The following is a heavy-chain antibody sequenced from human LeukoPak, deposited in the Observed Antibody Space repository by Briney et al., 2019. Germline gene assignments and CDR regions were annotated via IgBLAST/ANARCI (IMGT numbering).Heavy chain of an antibody. V-gene: IGHV4-34*01. CDR3: ARGQVGATRLTLFDY. CDR1: GGSFSGYY. Sequence: PSETLSLTSAVYGGSFSGYYWSWIRQPPGKGLECIGEINHSGSTNYNPSPKSRVTISVDTSKNQFSLKLSSVTAADTAVYYCARGQVGATRLTLFDYWGQGTLVTVSS. D-gene: IGHD1-26*01. CDR2: INHSGST. J-gene: IGHJ4*02.